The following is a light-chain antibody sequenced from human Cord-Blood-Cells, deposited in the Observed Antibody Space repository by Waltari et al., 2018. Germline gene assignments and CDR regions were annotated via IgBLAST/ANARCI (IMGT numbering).Light chain of an antibody. J-gene: IGLJ2*01. V-gene: IGLV2-8*01. Sequence: QSALTQPPSASGFPGQSVTISCTGTSSDVGGYNYVSWYQQHPGKAPKLMIYEVSKRPSGVPDRFSGSKAGNTASLTVSGLQAEDEADYYGSSYAGSSTFVVFGGGTKLTVL. CDR2: EVS. CDR1: SSDVGGYNY. CDR3: SSYAGSSTFVV.